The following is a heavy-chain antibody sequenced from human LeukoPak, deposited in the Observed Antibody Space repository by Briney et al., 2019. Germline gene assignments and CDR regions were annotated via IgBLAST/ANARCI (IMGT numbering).Heavy chain of an antibody. CDR3: ARWHALWFGEFGDY. CDR1: GFTFSSYS. CDR2: ISSSSSYI. D-gene: IGHD3-10*01. J-gene: IGHJ4*02. Sequence: PGGSLRLSCAASGFTFSSYSMNWVRQAPGKGLEWVSSISSSSSYIYYADSVKGRFTISRDNAKNSLYLQMNSLRAEDTAVYYCARWHALWFGEFGDYWGQGTLVTVSS. V-gene: IGHV3-21*01.